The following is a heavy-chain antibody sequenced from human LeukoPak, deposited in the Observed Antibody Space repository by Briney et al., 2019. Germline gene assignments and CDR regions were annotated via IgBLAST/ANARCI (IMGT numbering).Heavy chain of an antibody. CDR2: ISYDGSNK. J-gene: IGHJ4*02. CDR3: ARKGYCSGGSCQAYFDY. V-gene: IGHV3-30*01. CDR1: GFTFSSDA. Sequence: GGSLRLSSAASGFTFSSDAMHWVRQAPGKGLERVAVISYDGSNKYYADSVKGRFTISRDNSKNTLYLQMNSLRAEDTAVYYCARKGYCSGGSCQAYFDYWGQGTLVTVSS. D-gene: IGHD2-15*01.